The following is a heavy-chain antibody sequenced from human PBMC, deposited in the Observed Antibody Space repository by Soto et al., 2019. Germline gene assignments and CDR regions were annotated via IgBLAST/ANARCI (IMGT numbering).Heavy chain of an antibody. CDR1: GGSISSINW. CDR3: ARDYKAAAGWDYYYYGMDV. V-gene: IGHV4-4*02. Sequence: SETLSLTCAVSGGSISSINWWSWVRQPPGKGLEWIGEIYHSGSTNYNPSLKSRVTISVDTSKNQFSLKLSSVTAADTAVYYCARDYKAAAGWDYYYYGMDVWGQGTTVTVSS. CDR2: IYHSGST. J-gene: IGHJ6*02. D-gene: IGHD6-13*01.